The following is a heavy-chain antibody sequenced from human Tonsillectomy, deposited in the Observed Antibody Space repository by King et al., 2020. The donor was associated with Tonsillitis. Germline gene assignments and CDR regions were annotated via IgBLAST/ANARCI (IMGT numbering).Heavy chain of an antibody. CDR2: LSSAGTNE. J-gene: IGHJ4*02. CDR3: ARLEY. CDR1: GFTFTNHG. Sequence: VQLVESGGGVVQPGRSLRLSCATSGFTFTNHGMHWVRQAPGKGLEWVAALSSAGTNEYYADSVEGQFTISRDTSKNTLYLQMHSLRAEDTAVYYCARLEYWGRGTLVTVSS. V-gene: IGHV3-33*05.